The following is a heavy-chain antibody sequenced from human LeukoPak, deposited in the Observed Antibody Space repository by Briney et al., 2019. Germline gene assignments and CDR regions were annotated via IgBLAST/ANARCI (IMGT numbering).Heavy chain of an antibody. Sequence: GGSLRLSXAASGFTFRSYAMSWVRQAPGKGLEWVSAISGPAGSWDYADSVKGRFTISRDNSKNTLFLQMNSLRAEDTAIYYCAKKVGLVSAPLYYFDVWGQGTLVTVSS. CDR1: GFTFRSYA. J-gene: IGHJ4*02. D-gene: IGHD5/OR15-5a*01. V-gene: IGHV3-23*01. CDR2: ISGPAGSW. CDR3: AKKVGLVSAPLYYFDV.